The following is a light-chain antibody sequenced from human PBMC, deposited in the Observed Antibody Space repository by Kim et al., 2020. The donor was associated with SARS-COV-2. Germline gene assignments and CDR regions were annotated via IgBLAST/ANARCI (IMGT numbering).Light chain of an antibody. V-gene: IGLV1-40*01. CDR1: YV. CDR3: QSYDSSLGGSV. Sequence: YVLLWYQQPPGAAPKLLIYTTINRPSGVPDRFFGSKSGTSASLAITGLQAADEADYYCQSYDSSLGGSVFGGGTQLTVL. CDR2: TTI. J-gene: IGLJ2*01.